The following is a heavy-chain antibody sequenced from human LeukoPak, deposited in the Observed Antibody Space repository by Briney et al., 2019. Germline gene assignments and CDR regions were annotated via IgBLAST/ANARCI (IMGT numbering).Heavy chain of an antibody. J-gene: IGHJ4*02. V-gene: IGHV3-7*03. CDR2: INQDGSGK. D-gene: IGHD5-18*01. Sequence: TGGSLRLSCAASGFSFSSYWMSWVRQAPGKGLXXXXNINQDGSGKYYVDSVKGRFTISRDNAKNSLYLQMNSLRAEDTAVYYCARDSLDDTPMPPADYWGQGTLVTVSS. CDR1: GFSFSSYW. CDR3: ARDSLDDTPMPPADY.